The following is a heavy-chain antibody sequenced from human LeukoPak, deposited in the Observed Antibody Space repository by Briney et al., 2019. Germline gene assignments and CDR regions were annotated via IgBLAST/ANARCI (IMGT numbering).Heavy chain of an antibody. CDR2: IYHSGST. Sequence: SETLSLTCTVSGGSISSGGYYWSWIRQPPGKGLEWIGYIYHSGSTYYNPSLKSRVTISVDTSKNQFSLKLSSVTAADTAVYYCARGNPRDYGGRRHFDYWGQGTLVTVSS. J-gene: IGHJ4*02. V-gene: IGHV4-61*08. D-gene: IGHD4-23*01. CDR1: GGSISSGGYY. CDR3: ARGNPRDYGGRRHFDY.